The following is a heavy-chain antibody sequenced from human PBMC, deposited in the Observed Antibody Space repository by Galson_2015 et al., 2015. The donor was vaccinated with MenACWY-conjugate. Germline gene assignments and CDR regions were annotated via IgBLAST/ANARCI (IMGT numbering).Heavy chain of an antibody. CDR3: ARDHILTGHILDY. D-gene: IGHD3-9*01. Sequence: SLRLSCAASGFTLSSHGMSWVRQAPGKGLEWVSAIRSSGGKTYYADSVKGRFTISRDNSENTLYLQMNSLRAEDTAVYYCARDHILTGHILDYWGQGTLVTVSS. J-gene: IGHJ4*02. V-gene: IGHV3-23*01. CDR2: IRSSGGKT. CDR1: GFTLSSHG.